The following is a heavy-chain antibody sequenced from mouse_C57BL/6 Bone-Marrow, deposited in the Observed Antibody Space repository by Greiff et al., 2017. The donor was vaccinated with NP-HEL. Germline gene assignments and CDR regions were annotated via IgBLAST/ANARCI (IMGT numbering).Heavy chain of an antibody. CDR2: INPNNGGT. Sequence: EVQLQQSGPELVKPGASVKISCKASGYTFTDYYMNWVKQSHGKSLEWIGDINPNNGGTSYNQKFKGKATLTVDKSSSTAYMGLRSLTSEDSAVYYCARGATVVEDYAMDYWGQGTSVTVSS. CDR3: ARGATVVEDYAMDY. J-gene: IGHJ4*01. V-gene: IGHV1-26*01. CDR1: GYTFTDYY. D-gene: IGHD1-1*01.